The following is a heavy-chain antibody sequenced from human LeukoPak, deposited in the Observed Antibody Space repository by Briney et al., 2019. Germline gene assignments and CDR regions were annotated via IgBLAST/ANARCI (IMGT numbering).Heavy chain of an antibody. CDR1: GGSISNYY. CDR3: ARTGDGYNYYNYYYMDV. CDR2: IYYSGNT. Sequence: SETLSLTCTVSGGSISNYYWGWIRQAPGKGLEWIGSIYYSGNTYYNSSLKSRVTISLDTSKNQFSLKMSSVTAADTAVYYCARTGDGYNYYNYYYMDVWGKGTTVTVTS. V-gene: IGHV4-39*07. D-gene: IGHD5-24*01. J-gene: IGHJ6*03.